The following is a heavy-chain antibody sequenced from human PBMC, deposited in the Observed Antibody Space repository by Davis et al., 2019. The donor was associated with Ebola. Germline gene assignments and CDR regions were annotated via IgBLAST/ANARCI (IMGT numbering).Heavy chain of an antibody. CDR1: GGSISSYY. J-gene: IGHJ4*02. D-gene: IGHD1-26*01. CDR2: IYYSGST. V-gene: IGHV4-59*08. CDR3: VRHLRLPGKYYSDS. Sequence: SETLSLTCTVSGGSISSYYWSWIRQPPGKGLEWIGYIYYSGSTNYNPSLKSRLTMSIDTSKNQFSLKLSSVTAADTAVYYCVRHLRLPGKYYSDSWGQGTLVTVSS.